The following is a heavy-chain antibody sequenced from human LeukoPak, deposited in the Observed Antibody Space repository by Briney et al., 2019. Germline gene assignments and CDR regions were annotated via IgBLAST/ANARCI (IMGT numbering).Heavy chain of an antibody. V-gene: IGHV1-69*05. CDR3: ARDGGSYSDYYYYYMDV. J-gene: IGHJ6*03. D-gene: IGHD1-26*01. Sequence: ASVKVSRKASGGTFSSYAISWVRQAPGQGLEWMGGLIPIFGTANYAQKFQGRVTITTDESTSTAYMELSSLRSEDTAVYYCARDGGSYSDYYYYYMDVWGKGTTVTVSS. CDR1: GGTFSSYA. CDR2: LIPIFGTA.